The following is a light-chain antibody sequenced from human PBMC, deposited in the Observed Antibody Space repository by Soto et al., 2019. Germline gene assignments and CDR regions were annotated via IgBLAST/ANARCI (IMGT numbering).Light chain of an antibody. CDR3: QQYSSYSKT. V-gene: IGKV1-12*01. CDR2: SAS. J-gene: IGKJ1*01. CDR1: QGISSW. Sequence: DIQMTQSPSSVSASVGDRVTITCGASQGISSWLAWYQHKPGAAPQLLIYSASSLESGVPSRFSGSGSGTDFTLTISSLQPDDYATYYCQQYSSYSKTFGQGTKVDIK.